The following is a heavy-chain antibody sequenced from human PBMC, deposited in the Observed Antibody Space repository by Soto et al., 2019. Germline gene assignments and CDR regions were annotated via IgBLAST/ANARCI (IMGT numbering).Heavy chain of an antibody. Sequence: GGSLRLSCAASGFTFSSYAMSWVRQAPGKGLEWVSAISGSGGSTYYADSVKGRFTISRDNSKNTLYLQMNSLRAEDTAVYYCAAYDFWSGLVYWGQGTLVTVSS. D-gene: IGHD3-3*01. CDR3: AAYDFWSGLVY. CDR1: GFTFSSYA. J-gene: IGHJ4*02. V-gene: IGHV3-23*01. CDR2: ISGSGGST.